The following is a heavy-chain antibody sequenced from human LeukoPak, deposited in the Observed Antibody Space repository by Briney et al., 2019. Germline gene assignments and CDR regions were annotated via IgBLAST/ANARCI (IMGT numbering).Heavy chain of an antibody. V-gene: IGHV4-4*02. J-gene: IGHJ4*02. CDR3: ANLGFYYVFTFDC. Sequence: PSETLSLTCALSRDSISSSNWWTWVRQPPGKGLEWIGLLVLIWSTNYNPCLKSRVTISVHKSQNQFSLKRRAATLTHTAMYYCANLGFYYVFTFDCWGQGTLVTVSS. D-gene: IGHD3-22*01. CDR1: RDSISSSNW. CDR2: LVLIWST.